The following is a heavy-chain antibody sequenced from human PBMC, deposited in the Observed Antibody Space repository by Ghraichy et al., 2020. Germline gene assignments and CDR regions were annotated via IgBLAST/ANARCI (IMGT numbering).Heavy chain of an antibody. CDR2: ISGDGGST. D-gene: IGHD1-26*01. CDR1: GFTFDDYA. V-gene: IGHV3-43*02. J-gene: IGHJ4*02. CDR3: AKDITLALGATRRFDY. Sequence: SCAASGFTFDDYAMHWVRQAPGKGLEWVSLISGDGGSTYYADSVKGRFTISRDNSKNSLYLQMNSLRTEDTALYYCAKDITLALGATRRFDYWGQGTLVTGSS.